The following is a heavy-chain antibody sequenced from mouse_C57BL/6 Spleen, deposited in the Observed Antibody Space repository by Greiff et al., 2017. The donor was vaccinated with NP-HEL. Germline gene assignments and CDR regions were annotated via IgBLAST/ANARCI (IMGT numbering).Heavy chain of an antibody. Sequence: EVQLQQSGPELVKPGASVKIPCKASGYTFTDYNMDWVKQSHGKSLEWIGDINPNNGGTIYNQKFKGKATLTVDKSSSTAYMELRSLTSEDTAVYYCARKPVYYGSSPYFDVWGTGTTVTVSS. D-gene: IGHD1-1*01. CDR2: INPNNGGT. V-gene: IGHV1-18*01. J-gene: IGHJ1*03. CDR3: ARKPVYYGSSPYFDV. CDR1: GYTFTDYN.